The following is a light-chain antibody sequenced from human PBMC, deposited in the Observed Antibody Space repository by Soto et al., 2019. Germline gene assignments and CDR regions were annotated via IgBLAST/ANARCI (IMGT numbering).Light chain of an antibody. J-gene: IGKJ4*01. CDR2: DAS. CDR1: QDISNY. CDR3: QQYDNLPLT. V-gene: IGKV1-33*01. Sequence: DIQMTQSPSSLSASVGDRVPITCQASQDISNYLNWYQQKQGKAPKLLIYDASNLETGVPSRFSGSGSGTDFTFTISSLQPEDIATYYCQQYDNLPLTFGGGTKVEIK.